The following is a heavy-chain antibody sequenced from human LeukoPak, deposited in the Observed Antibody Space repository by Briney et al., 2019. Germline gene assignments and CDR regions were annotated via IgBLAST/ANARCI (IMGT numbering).Heavy chain of an antibody. CDR3: ARGTLYCSSTSCLKYYFDY. D-gene: IGHD2-2*01. CDR1: GGSISSGSYY. CDR2: IYTSGST. Sequence: SETLSLTCTVSGGSISSGSYYWSGIRQPARKGLEWIGRIYTSGSTNYNPSLKSRVTISVDTSKNQFSLKLSSVTAADTAVYYCARGTLYCSSTSCLKYYFDYWGQGTLVTVSS. J-gene: IGHJ4*02. V-gene: IGHV4-61*02.